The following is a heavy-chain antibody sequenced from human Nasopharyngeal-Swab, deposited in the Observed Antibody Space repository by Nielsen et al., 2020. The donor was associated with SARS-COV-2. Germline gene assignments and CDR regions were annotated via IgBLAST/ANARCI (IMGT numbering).Heavy chain of an antibody. CDR3: ARRGGTAGSDAFDI. V-gene: IGHV5-10-1*01. D-gene: IGHD6-13*01. CDR2: IDPSDSYT. Sequence: VRQMPGKGLEWMGRIDPSDSYTNYSPSFQVHVTISADKSISTAYLQWSSLKASDTAMYYCARRGGTAGSDAFDIWGQGTMVTVSS. J-gene: IGHJ3*02.